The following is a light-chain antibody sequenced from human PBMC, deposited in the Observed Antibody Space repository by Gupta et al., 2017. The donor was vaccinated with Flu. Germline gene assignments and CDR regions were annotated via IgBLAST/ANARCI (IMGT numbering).Light chain of an antibody. V-gene: IGKV1-17*01. Sequence: DIQMTQSPSSLSASVGDRVTITCRASQDIGTDLDWYQQKPGKAPKGLIDRRSRLQSGVPSRFSGSGSGTDFTLTISSLQPEDFATYCCRHRNHFPITFGRGTKVEIK. CDR1: QDIGTD. CDR2: RRS. CDR3: RHRNHFPIT. J-gene: IGKJ4*01.